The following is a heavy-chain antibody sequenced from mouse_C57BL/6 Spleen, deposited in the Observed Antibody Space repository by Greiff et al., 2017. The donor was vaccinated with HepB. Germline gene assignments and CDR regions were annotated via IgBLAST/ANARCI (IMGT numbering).Heavy chain of an antibody. V-gene: IGHV3-6*01. CDR3: ARSNWDYFDY. CDR1: GYSITSGYY. CDR2: ISYDGSN. Sequence: EVKLVESGPGLVKPSQSLSLTCSVTGYSITSGYYWNWIRQFPGNKLEWMGYISYDGSNNYNPSLKNRISITRDTSKNQFFLKLNSVTTEDTATYYCARSNWDYFDYWGQGTTLTVSS. D-gene: IGHD4-1*01. J-gene: IGHJ2*01.